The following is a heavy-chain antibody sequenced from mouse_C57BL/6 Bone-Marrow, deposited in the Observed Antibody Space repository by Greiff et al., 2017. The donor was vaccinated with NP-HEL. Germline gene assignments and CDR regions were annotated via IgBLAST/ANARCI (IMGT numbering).Heavy chain of an antibody. Sequence: EVQLQQSGPELVKPGDSVKISCKASGYSFTGYFMNWVMQSHGKSLEWIGRINPYNGDTFYNQKFKGKATSTVDKSSSTAHMELRSLTSEDSAVYYCAYYDYDWYWGQGTTLTVSS. CDR2: INPYNGDT. D-gene: IGHD2-4*01. CDR1: GYSFTGYF. CDR3: AYYDYDWY. J-gene: IGHJ2*01. V-gene: IGHV1-20*01.